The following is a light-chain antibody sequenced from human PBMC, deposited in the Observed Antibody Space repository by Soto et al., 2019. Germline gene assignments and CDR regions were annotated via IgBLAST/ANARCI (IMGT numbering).Light chain of an antibody. J-gene: IGKJ1*01. CDR3: MQVLQTLWT. Sequence: DIVMTQSPLSLPVTPGEPASISCRSSQSLLHSNGYNYLDWYLQKPGQSPQLLIYLGSNRASGVPDRFSGSGSGTDFTLKISRVEAEDVGVYYCMQVLQTLWTFGQGTNVDIK. V-gene: IGKV2-28*01. CDR2: LGS. CDR1: QSLLHSNGYNY.